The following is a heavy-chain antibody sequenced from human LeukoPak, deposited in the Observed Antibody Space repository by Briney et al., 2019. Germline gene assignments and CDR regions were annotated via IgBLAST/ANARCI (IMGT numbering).Heavy chain of an antibody. CDR3: AKDKGVSSFDY. J-gene: IGHJ4*02. CDR2: IKQDGSEK. V-gene: IGHV3-7*01. D-gene: IGHD6-13*01. Sequence: PGGSLRLSCAASGFTFSSYWMSWVRQAPGKGLEWVANIKQDGSEKYYVDSVKGRFTISRDNAKNSLYLQMNSLRAEDSAVYYCAKDKGVSSFDYWGQGTLVTVSS. CDR1: GFTFSSYW.